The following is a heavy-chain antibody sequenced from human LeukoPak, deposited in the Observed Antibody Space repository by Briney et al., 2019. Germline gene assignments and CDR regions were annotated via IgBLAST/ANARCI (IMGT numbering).Heavy chain of an antibody. CDR1: GFTFSSYS. D-gene: IGHD4-23*01. Sequence: GGSLRLSCAASGFTFSSYSMNWVRQAPGKGLEWVSYISSSSDTIYYAYSVKGRFTITRDNAKNTLFLQMNSLRAEDTAVYYCARDSSGQDGGNRHWGQGTLVTVSS. CDR3: ARDSSGQDGGNRH. CDR2: ISSSSDTI. J-gene: IGHJ4*02. V-gene: IGHV3-48*04.